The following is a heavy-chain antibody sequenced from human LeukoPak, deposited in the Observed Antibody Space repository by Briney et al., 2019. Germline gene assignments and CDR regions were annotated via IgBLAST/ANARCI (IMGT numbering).Heavy chain of an antibody. Sequence: GGSLRLSCAAFGFTSSSHNMNWVRQAPGKGLEWVSSIGSSGSYIFYADSVKGRFTISRDDAKNSLYLQMNSLRDEDTAVYYCARAYLYYYDSSGYYYYYGMDVWGQGTTVTVSS. V-gene: IGHV3-21*01. D-gene: IGHD3-22*01. J-gene: IGHJ6*02. CDR3: ARAYLYYYDSSGYYYYYGMDV. CDR2: IGSSGSYI. CDR1: GFTSSSHN.